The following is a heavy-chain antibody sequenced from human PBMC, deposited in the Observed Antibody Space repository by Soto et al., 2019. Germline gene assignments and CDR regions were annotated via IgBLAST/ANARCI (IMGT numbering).Heavy chain of an antibody. CDR1: GDSISSDYYH. V-gene: IGHV4-30-4*08. Sequence: QVQLQQSGPGLVKPSQTLSLTCTVSGDSISSDYYHWTWIRQSPGKGLEWIGYIHHSGSILYNPSFKSRVTISVDTSKQHFSLHLTSVTAADTAVYFCAREDDGGDSLDVWGQGTTVTVSS. J-gene: IGHJ6*02. CDR2: IHHSGSI. D-gene: IGHD2-21*02. CDR3: AREDDGGDSLDV.